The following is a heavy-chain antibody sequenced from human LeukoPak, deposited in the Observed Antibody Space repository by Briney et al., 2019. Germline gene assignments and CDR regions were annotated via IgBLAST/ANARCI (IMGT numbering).Heavy chain of an antibody. CDR3: ARAPMHSSGYGFDY. J-gene: IGHJ4*02. V-gene: IGHV3-23*01. CDR2: IIGSGDST. D-gene: IGHD3-22*01. CDR1: GFTFSNYA. Sequence: GGSLRLSCAASGFTFSNYAMSWVRQAPGKGLEWVSAIIGSGDSTHYADSVKGRFTISRDNAKNSLYLQMNSLRAEDTAVYYCARAPMHSSGYGFDYWGQGTLVTVSS.